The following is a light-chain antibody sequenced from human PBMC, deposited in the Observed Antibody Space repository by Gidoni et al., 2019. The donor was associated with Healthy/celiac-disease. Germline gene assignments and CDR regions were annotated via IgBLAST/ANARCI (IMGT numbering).Light chain of an antibody. Sequence: QSALTHPASVAGSPGQSITISCTGTSSDVGGYNYVSWYQQHPGKAPKLMIYDSSNRPSGVSNRFSGYKSGNTASLTISGLQAEDEADYYCSSYTSSSALVFGTGTKVTVL. CDR2: DSS. J-gene: IGLJ1*01. CDR1: SSDVGGYNY. V-gene: IGLV2-14*03. CDR3: SSYTSSSALV.